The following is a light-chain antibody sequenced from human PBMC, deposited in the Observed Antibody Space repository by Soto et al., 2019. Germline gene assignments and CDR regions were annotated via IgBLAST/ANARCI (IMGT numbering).Light chain of an antibody. CDR2: AAS. CDR3: QQYYSYPRT. Sequence: AIQMTQSPSSLSASLGERVTINSRASQSISSYLNWYQQKPGKAPKLLIYAASTLQSGVPSRFSGSGSGTYFTLTMSCLQSEDFATYYCQQYYSYPRTFGQGTKVDIK. V-gene: IGKV1-8*01. CDR1: QSISSY. J-gene: IGKJ1*01.